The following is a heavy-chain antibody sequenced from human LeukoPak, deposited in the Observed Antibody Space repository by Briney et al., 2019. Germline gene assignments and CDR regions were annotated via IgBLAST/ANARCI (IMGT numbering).Heavy chain of an antibody. CDR2: IYYNGST. D-gene: IGHD6-19*01. Sequence: SETLSLTCTVSGGSISTSSYFWGWVRQPPGKGLEWIGSIYYNGSTYYNPSLKSRVTISVDTSKNQFSLKLSSVTAADTAVYYCARGRLEGIIAAVAGTRDFDYWGQGTLVTVSS. CDR3: ARGRLEGIIAAVAGTRDFDY. V-gene: IGHV4-39*07. J-gene: IGHJ4*02. CDR1: GGSISTSSYF.